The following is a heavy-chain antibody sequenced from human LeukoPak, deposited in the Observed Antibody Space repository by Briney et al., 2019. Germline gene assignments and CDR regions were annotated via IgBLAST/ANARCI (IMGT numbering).Heavy chain of an antibody. D-gene: IGHD5-18*01. CDR1: GFTVSSNY. V-gene: IGHV3-53*01. CDR3: ARDRGYSYPT. CDR2: THNGGTT. J-gene: IGHJ5*02. Sequence: PGGSLTLSCAASGFTVSSNYMGWVRQAPGKGLEWVSITHNGGTTYYADSVKGRFTVSRDNSKNTLYLQMNSLRAEDTAVYYCARDRGYSYPTWGQGTLVTVSS.